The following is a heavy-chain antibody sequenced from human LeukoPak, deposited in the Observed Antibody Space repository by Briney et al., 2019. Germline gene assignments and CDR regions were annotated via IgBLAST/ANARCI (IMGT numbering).Heavy chain of an antibody. Sequence: GGSLRLSCAASGFTFSSYAMHWVRQAPGKGLEWVAVISYDGCNKYYADSVKGRFTISRDNSKNTLYLQMNSLRAEDTAVYYCARDRVGATDYFDYWGQGTLVTVSS. CDR1: GFTFSSYA. D-gene: IGHD1-26*01. V-gene: IGHV3-30-3*01. CDR2: ISYDGCNK. J-gene: IGHJ4*02. CDR3: ARDRVGATDYFDY.